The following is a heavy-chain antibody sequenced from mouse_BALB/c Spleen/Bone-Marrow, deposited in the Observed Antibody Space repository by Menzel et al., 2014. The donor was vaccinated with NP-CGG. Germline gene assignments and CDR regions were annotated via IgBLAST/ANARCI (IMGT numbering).Heavy chain of an antibody. V-gene: IGHV1S81*02. CDR1: GYTFTSYR. CDR3: ARTYFDY. Sequence: VKLQESGAELVKPGASVKLSCKASGYTFTSYRMHWVKQRPGQGLEWIGEINPSNGRTNYNEKFKSKATLTVDKSSSTAYMQLSSLTSEDSAVYYCARTYFDYWGQGTTLTVSS. CDR2: INPSNGRT. J-gene: IGHJ2*01.